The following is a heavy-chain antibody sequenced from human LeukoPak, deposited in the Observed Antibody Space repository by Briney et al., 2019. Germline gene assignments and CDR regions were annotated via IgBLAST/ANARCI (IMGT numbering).Heavy chain of an antibody. J-gene: IGHJ4*02. CDR3: ARAVDLRNYFDY. D-gene: IGHD3/OR15-3a*01. CDR1: GDSMTRGGYY. V-gene: IGHV4-31*03. Sequence: PSETLSLTCTVSGDSMTRGGYYWSWVRQHPGKALEWVAFIYHSGTTFYNPSLESRTTLSVDTSQNQFSLKLTSVTAADTAVYYCARAVDLRNYFDYWGQGNLVTVSS. CDR2: IYHSGTT.